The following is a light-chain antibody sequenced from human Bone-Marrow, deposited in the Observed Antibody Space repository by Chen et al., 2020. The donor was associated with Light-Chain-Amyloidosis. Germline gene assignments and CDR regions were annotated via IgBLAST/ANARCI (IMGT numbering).Light chain of an antibody. Sequence: SYELTQPPSVSEYPGQTARITCSGDDLPTKYAYWYQQNPGQAPVLVIQRNTERPSVISQRFSVSSSRTTATLTISGVQGEDEADYHCQSADSSGTYEVIFGGGTKLTVL. J-gene: IGLJ2*01. CDR3: QSADSSGTYEVI. CDR2: RNT. CDR1: DLPTKY. V-gene: IGLV3-25*03.